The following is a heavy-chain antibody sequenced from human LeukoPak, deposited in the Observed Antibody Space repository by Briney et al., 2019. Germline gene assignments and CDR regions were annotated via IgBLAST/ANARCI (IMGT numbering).Heavy chain of an antibody. V-gene: IGHV4-34*01. D-gene: IGHD3-3*01. CDR1: GGSFSGYY. J-gene: IGHJ4*02. CDR2: INHSGST. CDR3: ARHLNGITIFGVVFDY. Sequence: SETLSLTCAVYGGSFSGYYWSWIRQPPGKGLEWIGGINHSGSTNYNPSLKSRVAISVDTSKNQFSLKLSSVTAADTAVYYCARHLNGITIFGVVFDYWGQGTLVTVSS.